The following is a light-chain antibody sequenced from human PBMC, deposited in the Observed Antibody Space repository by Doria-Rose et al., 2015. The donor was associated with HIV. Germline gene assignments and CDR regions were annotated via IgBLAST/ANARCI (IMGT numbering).Light chain of an antibody. Sequence: SLSASVGDRVTITCRASQSISNFLNWYQQKPGKAPKLLIYAASSLQSGVPSRFSGSGSGTDFTLTISSLQPEDFATYYCQQSHSTPQWTFGQGTKVEI. CDR3: QQSHSTPQWT. CDR1: QSISNF. CDR2: AAS. V-gene: IGKV1-39*01. J-gene: IGKJ1*01.